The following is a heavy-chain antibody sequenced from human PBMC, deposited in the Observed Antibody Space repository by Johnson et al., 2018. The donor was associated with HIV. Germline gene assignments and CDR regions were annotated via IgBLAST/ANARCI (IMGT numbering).Heavy chain of an antibody. Sequence: QVQLVESGGGLVQPGGSLRLSCAASGFTVSSNYMSWVRQAPGKGLEWVAVISYDGSNKYYADSVKGRFTISRDNSKNSLYLQMNSLRAEDTALYYCAKDWCGGGSCGLFDIWGQGTMVTVSS. CDR3: AKDWCGGGSCGLFDI. D-gene: IGHD2-15*01. CDR2: ISYDGSNK. J-gene: IGHJ3*02. CDR1: GFTVSSNY. V-gene: IGHV3-30*18.